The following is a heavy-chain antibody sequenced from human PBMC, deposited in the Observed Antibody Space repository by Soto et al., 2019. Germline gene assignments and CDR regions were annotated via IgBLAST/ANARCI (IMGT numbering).Heavy chain of an antibody. V-gene: IGHV4-59*08. CDR3: ARRIVILAADYGMDV. D-gene: IGHD2-15*01. CDR1: GGSISGYY. CDR2: INYFGST. Sequence: SETLSLTCTVSGGSISGYYWSWIRQPPGKRLEWIGYINYFGSTNYNPSLKSRVTISVDTSREQFSLKLSSVTAADTAVYYCARRIVILAADYGMDVWGQGTTVTVSS. J-gene: IGHJ6*02.